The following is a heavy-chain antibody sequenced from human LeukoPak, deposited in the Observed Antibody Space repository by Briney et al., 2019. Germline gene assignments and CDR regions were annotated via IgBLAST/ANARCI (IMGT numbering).Heavy chain of an antibody. D-gene: IGHD3-22*01. CDR1: GFTFSSYA. J-gene: IGHJ6*02. Sequence: PGGSLRLSCAASGFTFSSYAMSWVRQAPGKGLEWVSAISGGGGSAYYADSVKGRFTISRDNSKNTLYLQMNSLRAEDTAVYYCAKDYYYDSSCYYMSYYYYGMDVWGQGTTVTVSS. CDR3: AKDYYYDSSCYYMSYYYYGMDV. V-gene: IGHV3-23*01. CDR2: ISGGGGSA.